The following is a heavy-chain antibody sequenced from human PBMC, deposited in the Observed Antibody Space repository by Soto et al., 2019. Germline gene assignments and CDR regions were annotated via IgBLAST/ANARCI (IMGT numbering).Heavy chain of an antibody. CDR3: ARVHSSGWLDTSLDY. V-gene: IGHV4-39*07. D-gene: IGHD6-19*01. J-gene: IGHJ4*02. CDR2: IYYSGST. Sequence: ETLSLTCTVSGGSISSSSYYWGWIRQPPGKGLEWIGSIYYSGSTYYNPSLKSRVTISVDTSKNQFSLKLSSVTAADTAVYYCARVHSSGWLDTSLDYWGQGTLVTVSS. CDR1: GGSISSSSYY.